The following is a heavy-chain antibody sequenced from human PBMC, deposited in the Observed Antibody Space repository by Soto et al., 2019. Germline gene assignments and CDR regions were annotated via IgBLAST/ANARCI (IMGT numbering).Heavy chain of an antibody. Sequence: EVQLLESGGGLVQPVGSLRLSCATSGFTFSSYSMTCVRQAPGKWLAWVSTISGSGRRTYYADPVKGRLTISRDNSKNTLYLQMNSLRAEGTAVYYCATATPSGSHGEYWGQGTLVSVSS. CDR1: GFTFSSYS. CDR2: ISGSGRRT. CDR3: ATATPSGSHGEY. V-gene: IGHV3-23*01. J-gene: IGHJ4*02. D-gene: IGHD1-26*01.